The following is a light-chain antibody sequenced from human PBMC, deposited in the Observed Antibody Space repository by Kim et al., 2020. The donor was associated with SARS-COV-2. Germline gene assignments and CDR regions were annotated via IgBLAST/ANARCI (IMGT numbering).Light chain of an antibody. CDR1: SPRSYY. CDR3: NSRDSNDNVV. Sequence: ACGQTLRFTCQGDSPRSYYATWYQQKAGQAPILVIYGKNNRPSVIPDRFSCSSSGNTASLTITGTQAGDEADYYCNSRDSNDNVVFGGGTQLTVL. CDR2: GKN. J-gene: IGLJ2*01. V-gene: IGLV3-19*01.